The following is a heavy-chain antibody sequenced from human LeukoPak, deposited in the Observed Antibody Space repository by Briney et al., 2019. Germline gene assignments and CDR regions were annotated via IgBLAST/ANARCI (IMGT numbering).Heavy chain of an antibody. CDR2: ISGSGGST. V-gene: IGHV3-23*01. CDR1: GFTFTRYA. J-gene: IGHJ4*02. Sequence: PGRCLRLSCAASGFTFTRYAMSWVRHAPEKGLEWVLAISGSGGSTYYAYSVKGRFTISRDNSKNTLYLQMNSLRAEDTAVYYFAKSPATTANYFDYWGQGTLVTVSS. CDR3: AKSPATTANYFDY. D-gene: IGHD6-25*01.